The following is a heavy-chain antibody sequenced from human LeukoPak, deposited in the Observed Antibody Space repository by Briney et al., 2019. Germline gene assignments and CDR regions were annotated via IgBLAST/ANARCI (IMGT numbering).Heavy chain of an antibody. D-gene: IGHD6-13*01. J-gene: IGHJ5*02. Sequence: GESLKISCKGSGYSFTNFWIGWVRQMPGKGLEWMGIIYPGDSDTRYSPSFQGQVTISADKSISTAYLQWSSLKASDTAMYYCARQEPIAAASNNWFDPWGQGTLVTVSS. CDR2: IYPGDSDT. CDR3: ARQEPIAAASNNWFDP. V-gene: IGHV5-51*01. CDR1: GYSFTNFW.